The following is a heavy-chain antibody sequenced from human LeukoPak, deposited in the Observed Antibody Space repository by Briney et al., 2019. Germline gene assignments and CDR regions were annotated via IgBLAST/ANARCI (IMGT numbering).Heavy chain of an antibody. CDR2: IIPIFGTA. D-gene: IGHD6-6*01. V-gene: IGHV1-69*01. CDR3: ASATEYSRGGDY. J-gene: IGHJ4*02. CDR1: GGTFSSYA. Sequence: SVKVSCKASGGTFSSYAISWVRQAPGQGLEWMGGIIPIFGTANYAQKFQGRVTITADESTSTAYTELSSLRSEGTAVYYCASATEYSRGGDYWGQGTLVTVSS.